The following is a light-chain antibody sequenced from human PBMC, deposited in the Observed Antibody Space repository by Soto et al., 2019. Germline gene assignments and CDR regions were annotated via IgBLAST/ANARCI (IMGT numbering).Light chain of an antibody. V-gene: IGKV3-20*01. J-gene: IGKJ5*01. CDR2: GAS. Sequence: EIVLTQSTCPLSLSPGERATLSCGASQSVSNNYLAWYQQKNGQAPRLVIYGASNRATGIPDRFSGSGYGTDFTLTISRLETEDFAVFYCQHYDSLPITFGQGTRLEIK. CDR1: QSVSNNY. CDR3: QHYDSLPIT.